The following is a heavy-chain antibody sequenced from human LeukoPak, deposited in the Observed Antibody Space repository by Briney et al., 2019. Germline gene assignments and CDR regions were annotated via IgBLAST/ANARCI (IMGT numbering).Heavy chain of an antibody. Sequence: GGSLRLSCAASRFTFSSSWMHWVRQAQGKGLVWVSHINSDGSITSYADSVKGRFTISRDNAKNTLSLQMNSLRAEDTAVYYCASSGSYGYWGQGTRVTVSS. CDR2: INSDGSIT. CDR1: RFTFSSSW. CDR3: ASSGSYGY. D-gene: IGHD3-10*01. J-gene: IGHJ4*02. V-gene: IGHV3-74*01.